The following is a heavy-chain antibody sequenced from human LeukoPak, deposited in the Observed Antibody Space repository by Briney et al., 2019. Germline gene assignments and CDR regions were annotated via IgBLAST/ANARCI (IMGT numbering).Heavy chain of an antibody. V-gene: IGHV3-53*01. CDR1: GFTVSSNY. J-gene: IGHJ4*02. CDR2: IYSGGTT. CDR3: ASDRSLIASLYYFDN. D-gene: IGHD3-22*01. Sequence: GGSLRPSCAASGFTVSSNYMSWVRQAPGKGLEWVSAIYSGGTTYYADSVRDRFTISRDHSQNTVSLQMNSLRAEDTAVYYCASDRSLIASLYYFDNWGQGTLVTVSS.